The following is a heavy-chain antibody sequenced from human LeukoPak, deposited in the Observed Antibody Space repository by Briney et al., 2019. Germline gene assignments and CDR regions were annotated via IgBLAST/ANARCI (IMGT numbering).Heavy chain of an antibody. D-gene: IGHD2-21*02. CDR1: GFTFSSYS. Sequence: TGGSLRLSCAASGFTFSSYSMNWVRQAPGKGLEWVSYISSSSSTIYYADSVKGRFTISRDNAKNSLYLQMNSLRAEDTAVYYCASKAYCGGDCYWGAFDIWGQGTMVTVSS. V-gene: IGHV3-48*01. J-gene: IGHJ3*02. CDR3: ASKAYCGGDCYWGAFDI. CDR2: ISSSSSTI.